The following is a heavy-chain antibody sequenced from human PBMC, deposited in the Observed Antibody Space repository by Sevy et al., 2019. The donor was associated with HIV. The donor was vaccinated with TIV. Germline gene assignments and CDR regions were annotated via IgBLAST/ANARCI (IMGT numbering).Heavy chain of an antibody. V-gene: IGHV3-30*03. CDR2: ISYDGSNK. CDR1: GFTFSSYG. CDR3: ASTDYYGSGSQVLYYFDY. J-gene: IGHJ4*02. Sequence: GGSLRLSCAASGFTFSSYGMHWVRQAPGKGLEWVAVISYDGSNKYYADSVKGRFTISRDNSKNTLYLQMNSPRAEDTAVYYCASTDYYGSGSQVLYYFDYWGQGTLVTVSS. D-gene: IGHD3-10*01.